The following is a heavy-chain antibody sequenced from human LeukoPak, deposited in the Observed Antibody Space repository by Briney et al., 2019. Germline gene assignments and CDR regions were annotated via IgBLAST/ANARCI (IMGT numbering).Heavy chain of an antibody. CDR1: GGSISSYY. Sequence: PSETLSLTCTVSGGSISSYYWSWIRQPPGKGLEWIGYIYYSGSTNYNPSLKSRVTISVDTSKNQFSLKLSSVTAADTAVYYCARLYSSGWPLECMDVWGQGTTVTVSS. CDR2: IYYSGST. CDR3: ARLYSSGWPLECMDV. J-gene: IGHJ6*02. D-gene: IGHD6-19*01. V-gene: IGHV4-59*08.